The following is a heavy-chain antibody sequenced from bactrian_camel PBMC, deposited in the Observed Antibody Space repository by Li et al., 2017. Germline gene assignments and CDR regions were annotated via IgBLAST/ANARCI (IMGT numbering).Heavy chain of an antibody. J-gene: IGHJ4*01. CDR2: LSTDRTI. Sequence: VESGGGSVEPGGSLKLSCTVIGFIFNRCAMAWYRQAPGNGRELVASLSTDRTIKYSDSVKGRFTISQNNAKNTLYLQMNSLKPEDTAIYYCAAAKGLPDLLRGGYLSARSYNYWGRGTQVTVS. CDR1: GFIFNRCA. CDR3: AAAKGLPDLLRGGYLSARSYNY. V-gene: IGHV3S53*01. D-gene: IGHD3*01.